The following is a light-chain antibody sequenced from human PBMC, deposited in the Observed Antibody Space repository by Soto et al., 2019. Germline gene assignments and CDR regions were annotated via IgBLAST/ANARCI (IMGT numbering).Light chain of an antibody. V-gene: IGLV2-11*01. CDR1: SSDVGGYDY. CDR2: DVT. CDR3: CSNGAYSRV. Sequence: QSALTQPRSVSGSPGQSVTISCTGTSSDVGGYDYVSWFQHHPGKVPKLMIYDVTKRPSGVPDRFSASKSSNTASLTISRLRAEDEAYYYCCSNGAYSRVFGGGTKVTVL. J-gene: IGLJ3*02.